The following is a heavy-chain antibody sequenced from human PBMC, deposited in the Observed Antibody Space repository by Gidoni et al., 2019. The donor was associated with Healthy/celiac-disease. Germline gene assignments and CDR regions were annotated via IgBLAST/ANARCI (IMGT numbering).Heavy chain of an antibody. V-gene: IGHV3-30-3*01. D-gene: IGHD3-22*01. Sequence: QVQLVESGGGVVQPGRSLRLSCAAAGFTLSSYAMHWVRQAPGKGLEWVAVISYDGSNKYYADSVKGRFTISRDNSKNTLYLQMNSLRAEDTAVYYCARARYYDSSGPWSYFDYWGQGTLVTVSS. CDR3: ARARYYDSSGPWSYFDY. CDR1: GFTLSSYA. J-gene: IGHJ4*02. CDR2: ISYDGSNK.